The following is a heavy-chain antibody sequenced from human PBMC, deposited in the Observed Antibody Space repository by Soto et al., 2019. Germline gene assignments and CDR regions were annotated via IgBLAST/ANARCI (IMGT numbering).Heavy chain of an antibody. CDR3: ANLPLYGSGFDC. Sequence: EAQPVESGGGLVQPGRSLRLSCVASGFTFDDYAIHWVRQAPGKGLEWVSGISWNGDATGYADSVKGRFTISRDNAKNSLYLQMSSLRTEDTAIYYCANLPLYGSGFDCWGQGTLVTVSS. J-gene: IGHJ4*02. V-gene: IGHV3-9*01. D-gene: IGHD3-10*01. CDR1: GFTFDDYA. CDR2: ISWNGDAT.